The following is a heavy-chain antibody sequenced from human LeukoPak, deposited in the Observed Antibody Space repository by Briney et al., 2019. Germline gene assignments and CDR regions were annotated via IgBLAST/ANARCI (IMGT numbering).Heavy chain of an antibody. V-gene: IGHV1-18*01. CDR1: GYTFTSYG. CDR3: ARVSYTGTYTYDY. J-gene: IGHJ4*01. D-gene: IGHD1-26*01. CDR2: ISAYNGNT. Sequence: ASVKVSCKASGYTFTSYGISWVRQAPGQGLEWMGWISAYNGNTNYAQKFQGRVTMTRDTSISAAYMELSRLTFDDTAMYYCARVSYTGTYTYDYWGHGTLVTVSS.